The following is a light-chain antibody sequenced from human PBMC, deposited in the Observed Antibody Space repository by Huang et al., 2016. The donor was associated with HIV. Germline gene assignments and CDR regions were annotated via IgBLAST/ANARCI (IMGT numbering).Light chain of an antibody. J-gene: IGKJ5*01. CDR3: QQYGSSPIT. CDR2: DAS. Sequence: EIILTQSPGTLSLSPGERATLSGKASQSVSSNLAWYQQIPGQGPRLLIYDASSRATGIPDRLSGSGSGTDFTLTISRLEPEDFAVYYCQQYGSSPITFGQGTRLEIK. V-gene: IGKV3-20*01. CDR1: QSVSSN.